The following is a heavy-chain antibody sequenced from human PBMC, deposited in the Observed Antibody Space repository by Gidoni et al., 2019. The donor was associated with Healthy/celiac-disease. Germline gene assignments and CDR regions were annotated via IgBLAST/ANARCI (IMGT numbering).Heavy chain of an antibody. Sequence: QVQLQESGPGLVKPSETLSLTCTVSGGSISSYYWSWIRQPPGKGLEWIGYIYYSGSTNYNPSLKSRVTISVDTSKNQFSLKLSSVTAADTAVYYCARGDGPIDYWGQGTLVTVSS. V-gene: IGHV4-59*01. CDR2: IYYSGST. J-gene: IGHJ4*02. CDR1: GGSISSYY. CDR3: ARGDGPIDY.